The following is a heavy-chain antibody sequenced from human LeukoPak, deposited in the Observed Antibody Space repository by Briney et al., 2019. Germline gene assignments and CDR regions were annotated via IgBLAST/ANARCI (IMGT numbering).Heavy chain of an antibody. D-gene: IGHD3-9*01. J-gene: IGHJ3*02. CDR3: ARASTAGYFDWLSHSFDI. CDR2: ISSNGGST. CDR1: GFTFSSYA. V-gene: IGHV3-64*01. Sequence: QPGGSLRLSCAASGFTFSSYAMHWVRQAPGKGLEYVSAISSNGGSTYYANSVKGRFTVSRDNSKNTLYLQMGSLRAEDMAVYYCARASTAGYFDWLSHSFDIWGQGTMVTVSS.